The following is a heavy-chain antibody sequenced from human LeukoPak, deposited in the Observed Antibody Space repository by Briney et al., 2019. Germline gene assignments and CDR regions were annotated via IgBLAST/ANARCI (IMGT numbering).Heavy chain of an antibody. Sequence: SETLSLTCAVYGGSFRGYYWSWIRQPPGKGLEWIGEINHSGSTNYNPSLKSRVTISVDTSKNQFSLKLSSVTAADTAVYYCARGPTGTPGYFDYWGQGTLVTVSS. J-gene: IGHJ4*02. CDR3: ARGPTGTPGYFDY. D-gene: IGHD1-1*01. V-gene: IGHV4-34*01. CDR2: INHSGST. CDR1: GGSFRGYY.